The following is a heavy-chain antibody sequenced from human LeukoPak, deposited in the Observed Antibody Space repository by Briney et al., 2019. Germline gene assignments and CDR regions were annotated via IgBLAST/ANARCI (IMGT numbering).Heavy chain of an antibody. V-gene: IGHV3-30*03. CDR2: ISFHGSNQ. CDR3: ASTKSPGMEVAGTLDY. Sequence: GGSLRLSCAASGFTFSSYGMHWVRQAPGKGLEWVAIISFHGSNQYYADSVKGRFTISRDNSKNTLYLQMNSLRAEDTAVYYCASTKSPGMEVAGTLDYWGQGTLVTVSS. D-gene: IGHD6-19*01. CDR1: GFTFSSYG. J-gene: IGHJ4*02.